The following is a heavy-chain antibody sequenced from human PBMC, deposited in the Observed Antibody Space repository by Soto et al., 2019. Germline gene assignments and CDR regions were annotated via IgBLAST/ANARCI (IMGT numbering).Heavy chain of an antibody. Sequence: QVQLQESGPGLVKPSGTVSLTCGVSVVSISSGNWWSWVRQPPGKRLECIGEIYRDGRTSSNPSLRGLATNAVDTSKNLFSSRVSAAATAHSAVFYSVILIYDLCLNYLSLHNWGGGALVAFSS. CDR2: IYRDGRT. CDR3: VILIYDLCLNYLSLHN. D-gene: IGHD3-22*01. V-gene: IGHV4-4*02. J-gene: IGHJ4*02. CDR1: VVSISSGNW.